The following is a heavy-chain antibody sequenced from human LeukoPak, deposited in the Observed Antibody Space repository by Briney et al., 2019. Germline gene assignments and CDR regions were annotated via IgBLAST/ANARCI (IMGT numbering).Heavy chain of an antibody. J-gene: IGHJ4*02. CDR1: GFTFRSYV. D-gene: IGHD4-17*01. CDR2: IRSDGSNK. CDR3: TKGPTTTIQN. Sequence: GGSLRLSCAASGFTFRSYVMHWVRQAPGKGLEWVAFIRSDGSNKSYGDSVKGRFTISRDNSENTMYLEMNSLRPEDTAVYHCTKGPTTTIQNWGQGILVTVSS. V-gene: IGHV3-30*02.